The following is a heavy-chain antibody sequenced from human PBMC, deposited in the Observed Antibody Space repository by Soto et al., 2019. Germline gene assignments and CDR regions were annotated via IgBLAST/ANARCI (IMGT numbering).Heavy chain of an antibody. CDR2: ISSSSSTI. CDR3: ARDLRILGYCSGGSCS. V-gene: IGHV3-48*02. CDR1: GFTFSSYS. J-gene: IGHJ5*02. D-gene: IGHD2-15*01. Sequence: GGSLRLSCAASGFTFSSYSMNWVRQAPGKGLEWVSYISSSSSTIYYADSVKGRFTISRDNAKNSLYLQMNSLRDEDTAVYYCARDLRILGYCSGGSCSWGQGTLVTVSS.